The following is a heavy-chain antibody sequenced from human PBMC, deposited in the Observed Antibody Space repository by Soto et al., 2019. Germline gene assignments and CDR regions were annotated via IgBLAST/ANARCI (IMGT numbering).Heavy chain of an antibody. Sequence: PSETLSLTCTVSGASISRYYWSWIRQSPGKGLEWIGYLYNTGSTIYNPSLKSRVTISVDTSKNQFSLKLSSVTAADTAVYYCARCLFSYGARFDPWGQGTLVTVSS. CDR1: GASISRYY. CDR2: LYNTGST. D-gene: IGHD1-26*01. J-gene: IGHJ5*02. V-gene: IGHV4-59*01. CDR3: ARCLFSYGARFDP.